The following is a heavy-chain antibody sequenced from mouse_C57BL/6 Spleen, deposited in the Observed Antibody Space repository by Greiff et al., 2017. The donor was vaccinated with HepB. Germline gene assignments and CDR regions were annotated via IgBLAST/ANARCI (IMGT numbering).Heavy chain of an antibody. V-gene: IGHV5-17*01. CDR3: ARRDYGSSYGAMDY. J-gene: IGHJ4*01. CDR1: GFTFSDYG. Sequence: EVQLKESGGGLVKPGGSLKLSCAASGFTFSDYGMHWARQAPEKGLEWVAYISSGSSTIYYADTVKGRFTISRDNAKNTLFLQMTSLRSEDTAMYYCARRDYGSSYGAMDYWGQGTSVTVSS. D-gene: IGHD1-1*01. CDR2: ISSGSSTI.